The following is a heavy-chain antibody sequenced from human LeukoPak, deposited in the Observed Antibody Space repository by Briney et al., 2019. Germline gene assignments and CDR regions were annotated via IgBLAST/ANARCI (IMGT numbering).Heavy chain of an antibody. CDR3: AKADGYSYGQHYYYYYYMDV. Sequence: GGSLRLSCAASGFTFSSYAMSWVRQAPGKGLEWVSAISGSGGSTYYADSVKGRFTISRDNSKNTLYLQMNSLRAEDTAVYYCAKADGYSYGQHYYYYYYMDVWGKGITVTVSS. CDR1: GFTFSSYA. D-gene: IGHD5-18*01. V-gene: IGHV3-23*01. CDR2: ISGSGGST. J-gene: IGHJ6*03.